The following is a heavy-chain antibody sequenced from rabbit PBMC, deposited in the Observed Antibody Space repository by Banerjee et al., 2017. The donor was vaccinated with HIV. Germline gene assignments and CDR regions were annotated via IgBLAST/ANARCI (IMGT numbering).Heavy chain of an antibody. V-gene: IGHV1S45*01. CDR2: IYIGWGGST. CDR3: ARDTGSSFSSYGMDL. D-gene: IGHD8-1*01. CDR1: GFTISGSYW. J-gene: IGHJ6*01. Sequence: QEQLVESGGGLVKPEGSLTLTCTASGFTISGSYWICWVRQAPGKGLEWIACIYIGWGGSTYYANWAKGRFTVSKTSSTTVTLQMTSLTAADTATYFCARDTGSSFSSYGMDLWGPGTLVTVS.